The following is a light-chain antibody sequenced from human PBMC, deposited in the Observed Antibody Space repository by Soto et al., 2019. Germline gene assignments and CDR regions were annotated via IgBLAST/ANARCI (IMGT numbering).Light chain of an antibody. CDR3: QQYGKSLYT. V-gene: IGKV3-20*01. J-gene: IGKJ2*01. CDR1: QSVSSTY. Sequence: EIVLTQSPGTLSLSPGERATLSCRASQSVSSTYLAWYQQKPGQAPRLLIYGASSRATGIPDRFSGSGSGTDFTLTLSRMEPEDFSVYYWQQYGKSLYTFCQGTKLEIK. CDR2: GAS.